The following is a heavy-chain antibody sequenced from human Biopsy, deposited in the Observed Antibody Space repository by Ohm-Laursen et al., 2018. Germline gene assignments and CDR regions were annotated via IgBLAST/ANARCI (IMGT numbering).Heavy chain of an antibody. CDR2: IKRDGSQS. CDR3: TRDTTYYAGTTYYDALDV. D-gene: IGHD2/OR15-2a*01. J-gene: IGHJ3*01. Sequence: SLRLSCTASGFTFSTYWMTWVRQAPGKGLEWVANIKRDGSQSNHADSVKGRFTISRDNAKNSLYLQMNSLRAEDTAVYYCTRDTTYYAGTTYYDALDVWGQGTTVTVSP. CDR1: GFTFSTYW. V-gene: IGHV3-7*01.